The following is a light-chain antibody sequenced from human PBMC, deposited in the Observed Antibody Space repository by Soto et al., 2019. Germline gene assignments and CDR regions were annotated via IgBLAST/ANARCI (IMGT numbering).Light chain of an antibody. CDR1: NGDVGSYDL. J-gene: IGLJ2*01. CDR3: CSYAGSNSLI. V-gene: IGLV2-23*02. Sequence: HSVLTQPASVSGSPGQSITISCTGTNGDVGSYDLVSWYQRYPGEAPKLIIYEVNKRPSGISNRFSGSKSGNTASLTISGLQAEDEAEYDCCSYAGSNSLIFGGGTKLTVL. CDR2: EVN.